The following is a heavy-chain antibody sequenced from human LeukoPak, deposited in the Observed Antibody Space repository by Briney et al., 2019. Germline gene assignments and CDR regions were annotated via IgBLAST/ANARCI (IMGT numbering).Heavy chain of an antibody. CDR2: INHSGST. Sequence: GSLRLSWAASGFTFSSYSMKWVRQPPGKGLEWTGEINHSGSTNYNPSLKSRVTISVDTSKNQFSLKLSSVTAADTAVYYCARGTMPQAFDFWGQGTMVTVSS. CDR3: ARGTMPQAFDF. CDR1: GFTFSSYS. J-gene: IGHJ3*01. D-gene: IGHD2-2*01. V-gene: IGHV4-34*01.